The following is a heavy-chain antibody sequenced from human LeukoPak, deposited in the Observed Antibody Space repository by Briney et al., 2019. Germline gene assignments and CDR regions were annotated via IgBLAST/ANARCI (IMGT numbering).Heavy chain of an antibody. J-gene: IGHJ3*02. Sequence: SETLSLTCAVYGGSFSGYYWSWIRQPPGKGLEWIGEINHSGSTNYNPSLKSRVTISVDTSKNQFSLKLSSVTAAGTAVYYCARGSRITMVRGVILRAFDIWGQGTMVTVSS. CDR3: ARGSRITMVRGVILRAFDI. V-gene: IGHV4-34*01. CDR1: GGSFSGYY. CDR2: INHSGST. D-gene: IGHD3-10*01.